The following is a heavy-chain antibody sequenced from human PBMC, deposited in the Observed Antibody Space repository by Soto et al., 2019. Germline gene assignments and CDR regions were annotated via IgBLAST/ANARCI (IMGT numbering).Heavy chain of an antibody. Sequence: SVKVSCKASGFTFTSSAVQWVRQARGQRLEWIGWIVVGSGNTNYAQKFQGRVTITADESTSTAYMELSSLRSEDTAVYYCARSYYDFWSGYYYYYYGMDVWGQGTTVTVS. CDR1: GFTFTSSA. CDR2: IVVGSGNT. V-gene: IGHV1-58*01. J-gene: IGHJ6*02. D-gene: IGHD3-3*01. CDR3: ARSYYDFWSGYYYYYYGMDV.